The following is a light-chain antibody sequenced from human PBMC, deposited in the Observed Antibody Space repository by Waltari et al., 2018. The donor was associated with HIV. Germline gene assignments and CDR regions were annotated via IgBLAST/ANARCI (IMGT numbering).Light chain of an antibody. CDR2: ENN. CDR3: QSYFASNDVI. CDR1: SGRLASNY. V-gene: IGLV6-57*04. J-gene: IGLJ2*01. Sequence: NFMLTQPHSVSESPGKTVTISCTRSSGRLASNYVQWYQQRPGGAPTTVIYENNQRPSGVLDRFSGSIDSSSNSASLTISGLKTDDEADYYCQSYFASNDVIFGGGTTLTVL.